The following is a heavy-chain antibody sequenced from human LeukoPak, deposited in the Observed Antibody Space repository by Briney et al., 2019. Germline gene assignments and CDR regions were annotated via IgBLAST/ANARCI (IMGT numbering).Heavy chain of an antibody. D-gene: IGHD3-22*01. CDR1: GGSISSYY. CDR3: ARVYDSSGYYPFYYYYYGMDV. Sequence: SETLSLTCTVSGGSISSYYWSWIRQPPGKGLEWIGYIYYSGSTYYNPSLKSRVTISVDTSKNQFSLKLSSVTAADTAVYYCARVYDSSGYYPFYYYYYGMDVWGQGTTVTVSS. V-gene: IGHV4-59*12. CDR2: IYYSGST. J-gene: IGHJ6*02.